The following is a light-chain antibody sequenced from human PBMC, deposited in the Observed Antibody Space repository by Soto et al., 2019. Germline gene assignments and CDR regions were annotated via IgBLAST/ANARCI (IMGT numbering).Light chain of an antibody. Sequence: QSVLTQPPSVSGAPGQRVTISCTGSSSSIGAGYDVHWYQQLPGTAPQLLIYGNNNRPSGVPDRFSGSKSGTSASLAITGLQTEDEAEYYCQSYDSSLRGSVFGTGTKLTVL. CDR2: GNN. CDR1: SSSIGAGYD. CDR3: QSYDSSLRGSV. J-gene: IGLJ1*01. V-gene: IGLV1-40*01.